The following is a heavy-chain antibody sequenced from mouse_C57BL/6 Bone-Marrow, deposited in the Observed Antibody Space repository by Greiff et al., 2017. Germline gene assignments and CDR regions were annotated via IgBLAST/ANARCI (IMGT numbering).Heavy chain of an antibody. Sequence: EVQRVESGPELVKPGASVKISCKASGYSFTGYYMNWVKQSPEKSLEWIGEINPSTGGTTYNQKFKAKATLTVDKSSSTAYMQLKSLTSEDSAVYYCARTYYDYVLYYFDYWGQGTTLTVSS. V-gene: IGHV1-42*01. CDR2: INPSTGGT. CDR3: ARTYYDYVLYYFDY. CDR1: GYSFTGYY. D-gene: IGHD2-4*01. J-gene: IGHJ2*01.